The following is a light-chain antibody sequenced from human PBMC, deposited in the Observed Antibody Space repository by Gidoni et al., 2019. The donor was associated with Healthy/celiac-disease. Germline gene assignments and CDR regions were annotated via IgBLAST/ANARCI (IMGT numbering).Light chain of an antibody. CDR1: QSLRHSNGYNY. V-gene: IGKV2-28*01. CDR2: LGA. CDR3: MQALQTPPYT. J-gene: IGKJ2*01. Sequence: IVMTQSPPPLPVTPGEPASISCRSSQSLRHSNGYNYLDWYLQKPGQSPQLLIYLGANRASGGPDRFSGGGSGTDFTLKISRGEDEDVGVYYCMQALQTPPYTFGQXTKLEIK.